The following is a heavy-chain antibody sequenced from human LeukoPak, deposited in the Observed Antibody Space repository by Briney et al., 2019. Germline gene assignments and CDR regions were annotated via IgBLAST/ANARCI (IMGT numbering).Heavy chain of an antibody. Sequence: GGSLRLSCAASRFIFSNYWMSWVRQAPGKGLEWVANIKQDGSDKYYVDSVKGRFTISRDNAKNSLYLQMNSLRAEDTAVYYCARVGATQGRGGDYWGQGTLVTVSS. D-gene: IGHD1-26*01. V-gene: IGHV3-7*03. J-gene: IGHJ4*02. CDR1: RFIFSNYW. CDR2: IKQDGSDK. CDR3: ARVGATQGRGGDY.